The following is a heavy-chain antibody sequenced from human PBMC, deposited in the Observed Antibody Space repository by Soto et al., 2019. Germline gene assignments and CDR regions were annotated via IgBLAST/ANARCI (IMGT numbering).Heavy chain of an antibody. J-gene: IGHJ6*02. Sequence: PSVKVSCKASGFTFTSSAVQWVRQARGQRLEWIGWIVVGSGNTNYAQKFQERVTITRDMSTSTAYMELSSLRSEDTAVYYCAAETYYYDSSDPRGMDVWGQGTTVTVSS. D-gene: IGHD3-22*01. CDR2: IVVGSGNT. V-gene: IGHV1-58*01. CDR3: AAETYYYDSSDPRGMDV. CDR1: GFTFTSSA.